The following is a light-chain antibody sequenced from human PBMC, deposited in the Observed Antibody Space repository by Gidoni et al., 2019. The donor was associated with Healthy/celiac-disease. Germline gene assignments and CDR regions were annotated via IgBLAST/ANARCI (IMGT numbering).Light chain of an antibody. J-gene: IGKJ4*01. CDR2: WAA. V-gene: IGKV4-1*01. CDR3: QQYYSTTPVT. Sequence: DIVITQSPASLALSLGERATINCKSSQSVLYSSNNKNYLAWYQQKPGQPPKLLIYWAATRASGVPERCSGSGSGTDVTLTISSMQAEDVAVYYCQQYYSTTPVTFGGGTKVEIK. CDR1: QSVLYSSNNKNY.